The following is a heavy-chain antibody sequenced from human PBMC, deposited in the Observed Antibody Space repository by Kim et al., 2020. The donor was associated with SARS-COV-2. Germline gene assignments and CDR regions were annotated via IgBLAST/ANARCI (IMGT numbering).Heavy chain of an antibody. D-gene: IGHD3-10*01. Sequence: ASVKVSCKASGYTFTSYAMHWVRQAPGQRLEWMGWINAGNGNTKYSQKFQGRVTITRDTSASTAYMELSSLRSEDTAVYYCASQAMYYYGSGSWLGAFDIWGQGTMVTVSS. J-gene: IGHJ3*02. V-gene: IGHV1-3*01. CDR1: GYTFTSYA. CDR3: ASQAMYYYGSGSWLGAFDI. CDR2: INAGNGNT.